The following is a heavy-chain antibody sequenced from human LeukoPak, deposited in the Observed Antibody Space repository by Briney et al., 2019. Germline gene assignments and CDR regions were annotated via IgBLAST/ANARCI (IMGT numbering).Heavy chain of an antibody. CDR1: GGSSSSGSYY. D-gene: IGHD3-3*01. CDR2: IYTNGTT. CDR3: ARGLRVDYYYYYMDV. Sequence: PSQTLSLTCIVSGGSSSSGSYYWNWIRQPAGKGLEWIGRIYTNGTTNYNPSLKSRVTISVDTSKNQFSLRLSSVTAADTAIYFCARGLRVDYYYYYMDVWGKGTTVTVSS. V-gene: IGHV4-61*02. J-gene: IGHJ6*03.